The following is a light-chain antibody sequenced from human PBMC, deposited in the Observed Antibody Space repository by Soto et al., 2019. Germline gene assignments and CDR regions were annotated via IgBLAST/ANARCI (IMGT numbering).Light chain of an antibody. CDR3: KQYNSXPLT. CDR1: RSISSN. J-gene: IGKJ4*01. CDR2: GAS. Sequence: EIVMTQSPATLSVSPGGIATLSCRASRSISSNLAWFQQKPGQAPRLLISGASTRATGTPARFSGSGSGTEFTLTISSLQSEDFAVYYCKQYNSXPLTCGGGTKV. V-gene: IGKV3-15*01.